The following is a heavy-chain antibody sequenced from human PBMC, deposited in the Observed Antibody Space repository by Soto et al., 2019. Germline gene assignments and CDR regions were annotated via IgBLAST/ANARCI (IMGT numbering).Heavy chain of an antibody. D-gene: IGHD3-22*01. V-gene: IGHV3-23*01. CDR2: ISGSGGST. CDR3: AKDRVVPAAITYYYDSSGYYDGNY. J-gene: IGHJ4*02. Sequence: EVQLLESGGGLVQPGGSLRLSCAASGFTFSSYAMSWVRQAPGKGLEWVSAISGSGGSTYYADSVKGRFTISRDNSKNTLYLQMNSLRAEDTAVYYCAKDRVVPAAITYYYDSSGYYDGNYWGQGTLVTVSS. CDR1: GFTFSSYA.